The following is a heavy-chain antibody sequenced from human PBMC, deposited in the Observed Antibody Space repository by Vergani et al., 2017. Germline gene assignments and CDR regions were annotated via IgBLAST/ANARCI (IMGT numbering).Heavy chain of an antibody. V-gene: IGHV4-34*01. CDR3: ARARGYYGSGSFFDY. Sequence: QVQLQQRGAGLLKPSETLSLTCAVYGGSFSGYYWSWIRQPPGKGLEWIGEINHSGSTNYNPSLKSRVTISVDTSKNQFSLKLSSVTAADTAVYYCARARGYYGSGSFFDYWGQGTLVTVSS. D-gene: IGHD3-10*01. CDR1: GGSFSGYY. J-gene: IGHJ4*02. CDR2: INHSGST.